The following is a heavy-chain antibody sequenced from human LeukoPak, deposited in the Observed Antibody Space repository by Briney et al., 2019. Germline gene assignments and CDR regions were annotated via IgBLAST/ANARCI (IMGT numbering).Heavy chain of an antibody. Sequence: SETLSLTCTVSGGPISSYYWNWIRQPPGKGPEWIGNIYYSGSTNYNPSLKSRVTISVDTSKNQFSLRLSSVTAADTAVYYCASNKGQWLFSNWGQGTLVTVSS. J-gene: IGHJ4*02. CDR3: ASNKGQWLFSN. CDR2: IYYSGST. V-gene: IGHV4-59*08. CDR1: GGPISSYY. D-gene: IGHD6-19*01.